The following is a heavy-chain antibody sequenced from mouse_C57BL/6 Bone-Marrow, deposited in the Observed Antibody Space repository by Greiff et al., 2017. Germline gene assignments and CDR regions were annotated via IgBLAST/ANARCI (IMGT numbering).Heavy chain of an antibody. CDR3: ARSGDGPFAY. CDR2: IDPSDSYT. V-gene: IGHV1-69*01. D-gene: IGHD2-3*01. Sequence: VQLQQPGAELVMPGASVKLSCKASGYTFTSYWMHWVKQRPGQGLEWIGEIDPSDSYTNYNQKFKGKSTLTVDKSSSTAYMQLSSLTSDDSAVYYCARSGDGPFAYWGQGTLVTVSA. J-gene: IGHJ3*01. CDR1: GYTFTSYW.